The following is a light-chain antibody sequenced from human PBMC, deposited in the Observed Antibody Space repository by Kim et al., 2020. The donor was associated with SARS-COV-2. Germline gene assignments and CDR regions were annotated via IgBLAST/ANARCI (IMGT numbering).Light chain of an antibody. J-gene: IGKJ4*01. V-gene: IGKV3-20*01. CDR1: QVSTNAY. Sequence: SPGRSVTLSHGASQVSTNAYLAWYQQKPGQAPRLLMYDVSTRATGIPDRFSGRGSGTDFTLTISRLEPEDFAVYYCQQHATSPLTFGGGTKVDIK. CDR2: DVS. CDR3: QQHATSPLT.